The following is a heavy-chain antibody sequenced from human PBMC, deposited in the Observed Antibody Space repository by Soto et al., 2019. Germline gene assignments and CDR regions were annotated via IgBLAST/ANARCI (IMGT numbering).Heavy chain of an antibody. CDR1: GGSISSSSYY. Sequence: PSETLSLTCTVSGGSISSSSYYWGWIRQPPGKGLEWIGSIYYSGSTYYNPSLKSRVTISVDTSKNQFSLKLSSVTAADTAVYYCARDNVLLWFGELSRGFDPWGQGTLVTVSS. CDR2: IYYSGST. J-gene: IGHJ5*02. CDR3: ARDNVLLWFGELSRGFDP. D-gene: IGHD3-10*01. V-gene: IGHV4-39*01.